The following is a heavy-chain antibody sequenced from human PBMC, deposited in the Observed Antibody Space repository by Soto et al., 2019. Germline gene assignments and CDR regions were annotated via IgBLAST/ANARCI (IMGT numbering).Heavy chain of an antibody. CDR2: INHSGST. Sequence: QVQLQQWGAGLLKPSETLSLTCDVYGGSFSGYYWSWIRQPPGKGLEWIGEINHSGSTNYNPSLKSRGTISVDTSKNQFSLKLSSVTAADTAVYYCARRSRGARVFGYWGQGTLVTVSS. CDR1: GGSFSGYY. J-gene: IGHJ4*02. V-gene: IGHV4-34*01. CDR3: ARRSRGARVFGY. D-gene: IGHD1-26*01.